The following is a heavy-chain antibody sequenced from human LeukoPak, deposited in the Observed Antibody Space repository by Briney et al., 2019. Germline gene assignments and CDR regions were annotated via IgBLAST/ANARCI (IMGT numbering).Heavy chain of an antibody. CDR3: ARGSTVVPAASTTYGMDV. Sequence: SETLSLTCAVYGGSFSGYYWSWIRQPPGKGLEWIGEINHSGSTHYNPSLKSRVTISIDTSKNQFSLKLSSVTAADTAVYYCARGSTVVPAASTTYGMDVWGKGTTVTVSS. D-gene: IGHD2-2*01. V-gene: IGHV4-34*01. CDR2: INHSGST. CDR1: GGSFSGYY. J-gene: IGHJ6*04.